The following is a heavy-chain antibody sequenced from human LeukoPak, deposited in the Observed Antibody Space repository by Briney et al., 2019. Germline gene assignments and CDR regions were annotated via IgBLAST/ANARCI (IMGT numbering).Heavy chain of an antibody. CDR1: GFTLSSYW. Sequence: GGSLRLSCAASGFTLSSYWMSWVRQAPGKGLEWVSYISSSSSTIYYADSVKGRFTISRDNAKNSLYLQMNSLRAEDTAVYYCARDGPQVKMATIRLFDYWGQGTLVTVSS. J-gene: IGHJ4*02. V-gene: IGHV3-48*01. CDR3: ARDGPQVKMATIRLFDY. D-gene: IGHD5-24*01. CDR2: ISSSSSTI.